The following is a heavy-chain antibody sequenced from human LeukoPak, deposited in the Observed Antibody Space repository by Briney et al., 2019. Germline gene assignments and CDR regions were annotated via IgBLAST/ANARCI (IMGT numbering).Heavy chain of an antibody. Sequence: SETLSLTCAVYGGSFSGYYWSWIRQPPGKGLEWIGEINHSGSTNYNPSLKSRVTISVDTSKNQFSLKLSSVTAADTAVYYCAKVAMLDPYYYDSSGYYLRRGNWYYFDYWGQGTLVTVSS. V-gene: IGHV4-34*09. D-gene: IGHD3-22*01. J-gene: IGHJ4*02. CDR2: INHSGST. CDR1: GGSFSGYY. CDR3: AKVAMLDPYYYDSSGYYLRRGNWYYFDY.